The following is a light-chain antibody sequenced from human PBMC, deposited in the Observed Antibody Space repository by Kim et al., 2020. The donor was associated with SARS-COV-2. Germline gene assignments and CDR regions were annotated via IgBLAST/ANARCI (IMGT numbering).Light chain of an antibody. Sequence: VTISFTGSSSNIGAGYDGHWYQQLPGTAPKLLIYGNNIRPSGVPDRFSGSKSGTSASLAITGLQAADEADYYCQSFDTSLSRFYIFGTGTKVTVL. CDR2: GNN. J-gene: IGLJ1*01. CDR1: SSNIGAGYD. CDR3: QSFDTSLSRFYI. V-gene: IGLV1-40*01.